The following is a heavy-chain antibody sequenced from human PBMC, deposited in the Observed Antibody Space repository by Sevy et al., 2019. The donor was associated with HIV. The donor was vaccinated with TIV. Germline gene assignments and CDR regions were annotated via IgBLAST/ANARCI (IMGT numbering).Heavy chain of an antibody. J-gene: IGHJ4*02. CDR3: ASHYYDSTGYYFPLEY. V-gene: IGHV3-30*04. CDR1: GFTFSTYA. Sequence: GGSLRLSCTAFGFTFSTYAMYWVRQAPGKGLKWVAVISDDGNNKDYADSVKGRFTISRDNSKNTLYLQMNSLRADDTAVYYCASHYYDSTGYYFPLEYWGQRTRVTVSS. D-gene: IGHD3-22*01. CDR2: ISDDGNNK.